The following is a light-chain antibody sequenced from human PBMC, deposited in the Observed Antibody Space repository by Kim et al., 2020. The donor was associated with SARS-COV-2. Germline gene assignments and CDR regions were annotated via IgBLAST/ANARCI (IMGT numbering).Light chain of an antibody. CDR2: KAS. CDR1: QSISSW. J-gene: IGKJ2*01. V-gene: IGKV1-5*03. Sequence: PSTLSATVGDRVTITCRASQSISSWLAWYQQKPGKAPKLLIYKASSLESGVPSRFSGSGSGTEFTLTISSLQPDDFATYYCQHPGTFGQGTKLEI. CDR3: QHPGT.